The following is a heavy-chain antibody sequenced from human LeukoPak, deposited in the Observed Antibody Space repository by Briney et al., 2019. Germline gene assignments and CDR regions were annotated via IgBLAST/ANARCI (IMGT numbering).Heavy chain of an antibody. Sequence: GGSLRLSCATSGFTFSTYAMTWVRQAPGKGLEWVSAIDIYSTKTNYADSVKGRFTISRDNAKNSLYLQMNSLRAEDTAVYYCARDYTPNYYDSSGYYYVYWGQGTLVTVSS. CDR3: ARDYTPNYYDSSGYYYVY. CDR1: GFTFSTYA. D-gene: IGHD3-22*01. V-gene: IGHV3-21*01. CDR2: IDIYSTKT. J-gene: IGHJ4*02.